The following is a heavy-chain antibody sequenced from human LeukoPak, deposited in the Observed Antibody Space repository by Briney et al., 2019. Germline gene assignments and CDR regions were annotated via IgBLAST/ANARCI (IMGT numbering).Heavy chain of an antibody. CDR2: IKSKTDGGTT. V-gene: IGHV3-15*07. D-gene: IGHD3-3*01. CDR1: GFTFSNAW. Sequence: GGSLRLSCAAAGFTFSNAWMNWVRQAPGKGLEWVGRIKSKTDGGTTDYAAPVKGRFTISRDDSKNTLYLEMNSLKTEDTAVYYCMASVDNYDFWNGAHRPGFEYFQHWGQGTLVTVSS. CDR3: MASVDNYDFWNGAHRPGFEYFQH. J-gene: IGHJ1*01.